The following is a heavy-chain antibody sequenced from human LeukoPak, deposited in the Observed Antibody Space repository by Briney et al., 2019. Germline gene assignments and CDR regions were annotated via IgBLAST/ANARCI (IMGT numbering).Heavy chain of an antibody. J-gene: IGHJ5*02. CDR3: ARGLHCSSTSCYLFDP. D-gene: IGHD2-2*01. V-gene: IGHV1-69*13. CDR2: IIPIFGTA. Sequence: SVKVSCKASGGTFSSYAISWVRQAPGQGLEWMGGIIPIFGTANCAQKFQGRVTITADESTSTAYMELSSLRSEDTAVYYCARGLHCSSTSCYLFDPWGQGTLVTVSS. CDR1: GGTFSSYA.